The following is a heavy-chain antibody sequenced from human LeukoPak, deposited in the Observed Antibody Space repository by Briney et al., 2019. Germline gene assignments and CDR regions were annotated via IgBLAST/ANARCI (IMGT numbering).Heavy chain of an antibody. CDR2: ISYDGVNK. CDR1: GFTFSTYA. J-gene: IGHJ4*02. Sequence: GGSLRLSCAASGFTFSTYAMHWVRQAPGKGLEWVATISYDGVNKYYADSVKGRFTISRDNSKNTLYLQMNSLRGEDTAVYYCARGPGSGWDDYFDYWGQGTLVAVSS. D-gene: IGHD6-19*01. V-gene: IGHV3-30-3*01. CDR3: ARGPGSGWDDYFDY.